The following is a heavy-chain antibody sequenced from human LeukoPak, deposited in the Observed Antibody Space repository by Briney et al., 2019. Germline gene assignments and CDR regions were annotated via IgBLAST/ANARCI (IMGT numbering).Heavy chain of an antibody. V-gene: IGHV1-2*06. J-gene: IGHJ4*02. Sequence: GASVKVSCKASGYTFTGYYMHWVRQAPGQGLEWMGRINPNSGGTNYAQKFQGRVTITTGESTSTAYMELSSLRSEDTAVYYCARDGASGSYSYWGQGTLVTVSS. CDR1: GYTFTGYY. CDR2: INPNSGGT. D-gene: IGHD3-10*01. CDR3: ARDGASGSYSY.